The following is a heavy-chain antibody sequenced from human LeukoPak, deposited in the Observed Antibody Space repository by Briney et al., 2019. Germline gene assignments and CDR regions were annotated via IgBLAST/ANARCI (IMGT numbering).Heavy chain of an antibody. CDR2: ISGSGGST. Sequence: GGSLRLSCAASGFTVRSSAMSSVRQAPGKGLEWVSAISGSGGSTYYADSVEGRFTIFRDNYKNTLYLQMNSLTAEDTAVYYCAKTLRIAVAVDAFDIWGQGTMVTVSS. CDR3: AKTLRIAVAVDAFDI. CDR1: GFTVRSSA. D-gene: IGHD6-19*01. V-gene: IGHV3-23*01. J-gene: IGHJ3*02.